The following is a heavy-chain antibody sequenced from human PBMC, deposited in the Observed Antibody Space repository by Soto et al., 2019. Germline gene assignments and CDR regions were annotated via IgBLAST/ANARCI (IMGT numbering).Heavy chain of an antibody. D-gene: IGHD6-19*01. CDR1: GFTVSSNY. CDR3: AKGPGYSSGWYEVY. V-gene: IGHV3-53*01. CDR2: IYSGGST. Sequence: GGSLRLSCAASGFTVSSNYMSWVRQAPGKGLEWVSVIYSGGSTYYADSVKGRFTISRDSSKNTLYLQMNSLRAEDTAVYYCAKGPGYSSGWYEVYWGQGTLVTVSS. J-gene: IGHJ4*02.